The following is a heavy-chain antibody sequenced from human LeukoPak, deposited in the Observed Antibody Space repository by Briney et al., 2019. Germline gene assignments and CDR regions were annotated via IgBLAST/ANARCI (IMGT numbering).Heavy chain of an antibody. D-gene: IGHD2-2*01. CDR2: IYPGDSDT. V-gene: IGHV5-51*01. CDR3: ARAASWLSSDAFDI. CDR1: GYTFTTYW. Sequence: ESLKISCKGSGYTFTTYWIAWVRQMPGKGLEWMGIIYPGDSDTRYSPSVQGQVTISADKSISTAYLQWSSLKASDSAMYYCARAASWLSSDAFDIWGQGTMVTVSS. J-gene: IGHJ3*02.